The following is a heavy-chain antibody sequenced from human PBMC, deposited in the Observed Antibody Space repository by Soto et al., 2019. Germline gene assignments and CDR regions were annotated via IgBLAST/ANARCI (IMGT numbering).Heavy chain of an antibody. Sequence: SVKVSCTASGYTLTSYAISCVRQAPGQGLEWMGWISAYNGNTNYAQKLQGRVTMTTDTSTSTAYMELRSLRSDDTAVYFCAREAPPEDYWGQGTLVPVSS. CDR3: AREAPPEDY. J-gene: IGHJ4*02. V-gene: IGHV1-18*01. CDR1: GYTLTSYA. CDR2: ISAYNGNT.